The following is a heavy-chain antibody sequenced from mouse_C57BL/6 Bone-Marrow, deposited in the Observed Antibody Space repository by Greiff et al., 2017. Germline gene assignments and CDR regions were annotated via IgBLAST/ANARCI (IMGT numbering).Heavy chain of an antibody. CDR1: DSEVFPIAY. J-gene: IGHJ1*03. Sequence: VQLQQSGSELRSPGSSVKLSCKDFDSEVFPIAYMSWVRQKPGHGFEWIGGILPSIGRTIYGEKFEDKATLDADTLSNTAYLELNSLTSEDSAIYYCARNLYYYGSSYPWYFDVWGTGTTVTVSS. CDR2: ILPSIGRT. D-gene: IGHD1-1*01. V-gene: IGHV15-2*01. CDR3: ARNLYYYGSSYPWYFDV.